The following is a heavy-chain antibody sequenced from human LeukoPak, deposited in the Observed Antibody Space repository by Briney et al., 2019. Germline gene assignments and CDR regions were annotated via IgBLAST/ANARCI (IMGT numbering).Heavy chain of an antibody. V-gene: IGHV3-11*04. CDR1: GFTFSDYF. CDR3: ARDSKQXLXEYLQH. CDR2: IXSSXSTI. D-gene: IGHD6-13*01. Sequence: GGSLRLSSAASGFTFSDYFMSWVRQAPGEGLEWVSCIXSSXSTIYYADSVKGRSPISRENAKHSLYQQMNCLRPEDTDLYYSARDSKQXLXEYLQHWGESTLVTVSS. J-gene: IGHJ1*01.